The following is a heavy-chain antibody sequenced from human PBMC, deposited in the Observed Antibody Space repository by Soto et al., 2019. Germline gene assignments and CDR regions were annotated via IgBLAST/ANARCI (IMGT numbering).Heavy chain of an antibody. Sequence: QVQLVQSGAEVKKPGSSVKVSCKASGGTFSRYAISWVRQAPGQGLEWMGGITPMFGTANYAQKFQGRVTISGDESTSTFNMELRGLRSEETAVHYCAQPLGSAVAGPGRFDLWGRGTLVIVSS. D-gene: IGHD6-19*01. CDR2: ITPMFGTA. V-gene: IGHV1-69*12. J-gene: IGHJ2*01. CDR1: GGTFSRYA. CDR3: AQPLGSAVAGPGRFDL.